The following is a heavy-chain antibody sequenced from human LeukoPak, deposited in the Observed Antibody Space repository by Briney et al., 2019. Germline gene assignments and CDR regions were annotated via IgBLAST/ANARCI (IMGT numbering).Heavy chain of an antibody. V-gene: IGHV1-46*01. Sequence: GAAVTVSFKATGYTFTSYYMHWVRQAPGQGLEWMGIINSSGCSTSYAQKFQGRVTMPKDTSTSTVYMELSSLRSEDTAVYYCARESATLPDYYDSSGPGDYWGQGTLVTVSS. CDR1: GYTFTSYY. D-gene: IGHD3-22*01. CDR2: INSSGCST. CDR3: ARESATLPDYYDSSGPGDY. J-gene: IGHJ4*02.